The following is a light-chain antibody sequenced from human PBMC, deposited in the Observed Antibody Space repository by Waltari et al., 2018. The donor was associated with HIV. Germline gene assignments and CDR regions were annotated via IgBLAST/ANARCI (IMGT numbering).Light chain of an antibody. J-gene: IGLJ3*02. CDR1: PGAVPSGYY. CDR3: LLYYGGAWV. CDR2: SNS. Sequence: QTVVTQEPSLTVSTGGTVTLTCSSSPGAVPSGYYPNWFQQKPGQAPRERVSSNSNKHSWTPARFSGSLLGGKAVLTLSGVQPEDEAEYYCLLYYGGAWVFGGGTKLTVL. V-gene: IGLV7-43*01.